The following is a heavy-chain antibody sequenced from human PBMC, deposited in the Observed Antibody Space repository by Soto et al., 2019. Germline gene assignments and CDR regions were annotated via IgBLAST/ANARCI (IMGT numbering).Heavy chain of an antibody. CDR3: AKRPGGFGEYYFDS. Sequence: SETLSLTCSVSGGSISSNNYYWGWIRQPPGKGPEWIGNIYYTGTTYYSPSLRSRITISVDTSKNQFSLRLSSVTATDTAVYYCAKRPGGFGEYYFDSWGQGTLVTVSS. V-gene: IGHV4-39*01. D-gene: IGHD3-10*01. J-gene: IGHJ4*02. CDR2: IYYTGTT. CDR1: GGSISSNNYY.